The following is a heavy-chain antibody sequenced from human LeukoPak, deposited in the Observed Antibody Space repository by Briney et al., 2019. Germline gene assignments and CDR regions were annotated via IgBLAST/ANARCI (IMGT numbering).Heavy chain of an antibody. CDR2: IIPIPGIA. CDR3: ARGPLLSDYTHAFDI. D-gene: IGHD4-11*01. V-gene: IGHV1-69*04. CDR1: GGTFSSYA. Sequence: SVKVSCKASGGTFSSYAISWVRQAPGQGLEWMGRIIPIPGIANYAQKFQGRVTITADKSTSTAYMELSSLRSEDTAVYYCARGPLLSDYTHAFDIWGQGTMVTVSS. J-gene: IGHJ3*02.